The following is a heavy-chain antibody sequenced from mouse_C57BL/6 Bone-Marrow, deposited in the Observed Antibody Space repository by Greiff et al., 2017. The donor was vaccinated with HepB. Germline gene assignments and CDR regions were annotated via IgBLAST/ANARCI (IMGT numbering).Heavy chain of an antibody. V-gene: IGHV3-6*01. D-gene: IGHD4-1*01. CDR3: ARETGNFYYFDY. Sequence: VQLQQSGPGLVKPSQSLSLTCSVTGYSITSGYYWNWIRQFPGNKLEWMGYISYDGSNNYNPSLKNRISITRDTSKNQFFLKLNSVTTEDTATYYCARETGNFYYFDYWGQGTTLTVSS. J-gene: IGHJ2*01. CDR2: ISYDGSN. CDR1: GYSITSGYY.